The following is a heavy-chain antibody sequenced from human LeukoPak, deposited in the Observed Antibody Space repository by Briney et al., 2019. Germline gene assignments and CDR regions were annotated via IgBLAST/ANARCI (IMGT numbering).Heavy chain of an antibody. Sequence: GGSLRLSCAASGFTFSSYSVNWVRQAPGKGLEWVSSISSSSSYIYYADSVKGRFTISRDNAKNSLYLQMNSLRAEDTAVYYCARLRGRYCSSTSCPIDYWGQGTPVTVSS. CDR3: ARLRGRYCSSTSCPIDY. J-gene: IGHJ4*02. CDR2: ISSSSSYI. CDR1: GFTFSSYS. V-gene: IGHV3-21*01. D-gene: IGHD2-2*01.